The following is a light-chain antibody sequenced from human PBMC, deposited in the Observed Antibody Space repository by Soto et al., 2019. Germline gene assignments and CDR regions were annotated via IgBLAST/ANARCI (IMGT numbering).Light chain of an antibody. V-gene: IGLV1-47*01. CDR1: SSNIGSNY. J-gene: IGLJ1*01. CDR2: RNN. Sequence: QSVLTQPPSASGTPGQRVTIPCSGSSSNIGSNYVYWYQQLPGTAPKLLIYRNNQRPSGVPDRFSGSKSGTAASLAISGLRSEDEADYYCAAWDDSLSGNYVFGTGTKVTVL. CDR3: AAWDDSLSGNYV.